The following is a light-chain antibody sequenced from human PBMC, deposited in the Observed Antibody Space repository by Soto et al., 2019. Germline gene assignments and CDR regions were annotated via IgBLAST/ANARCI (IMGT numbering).Light chain of an antibody. V-gene: IGLV2-14*03. CDR3: SSYTTSNTWV. Sequence: QSVLTQPASVSGSPGQSITISCTGSSNDVGAFNYVSWYRHSPGEAPKVLIRGVSIRPSGVSIRFSASKSANTASLTISGLRAEDEALYYCSSYTTSNTWVFGGGTKLTVL. J-gene: IGLJ3*02. CDR1: SNDVGAFNY. CDR2: GVS.